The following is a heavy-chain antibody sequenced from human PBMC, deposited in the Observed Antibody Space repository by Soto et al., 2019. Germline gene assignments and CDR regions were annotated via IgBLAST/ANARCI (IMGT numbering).Heavy chain of an antibody. CDR3: ARELLNWNDPRRWFDP. CDR1: GFNLRSYA. Sequence: TGGSLRLSCAASGFNLRSYAVHWVRQAPGKGLEWVAGMSYDGSNQYYADSVKGRFTISRDNSKNTLYLQMNSLRAEDTAVYYCARELLNWNDPRRWFDPWGQGTLVTVSS. D-gene: IGHD1-1*01. J-gene: IGHJ5*02. CDR2: MSYDGSNQ. V-gene: IGHV3-30-3*01.